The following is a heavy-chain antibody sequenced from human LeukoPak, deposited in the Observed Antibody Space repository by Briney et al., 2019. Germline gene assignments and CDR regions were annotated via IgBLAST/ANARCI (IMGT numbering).Heavy chain of an antibody. V-gene: IGHV3-21*01. Sequence: GGSLRLSCAASGFTFSSYSMNWVRQAPGKGLEWVSSISSSSSYIYSADSVKGRFTISRDNAKNSLYLQMNSLRAEDTAVYYCARETPVLLDILAFDIWGQGTMVTVSS. CDR2: ISSSSSYI. CDR3: ARETPVLLDILAFDI. CDR1: GFTFSSYS. D-gene: IGHD3-9*01. J-gene: IGHJ3*02.